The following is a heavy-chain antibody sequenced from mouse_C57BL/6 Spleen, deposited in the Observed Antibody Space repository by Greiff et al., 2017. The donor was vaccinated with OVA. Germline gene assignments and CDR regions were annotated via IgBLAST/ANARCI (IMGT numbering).Heavy chain of an antibody. D-gene: IGHD2-1*01. J-gene: IGHJ1*03. CDR2: IDPETGGT. V-gene: IGHV1-15*01. CDR1: GYTFTDYE. Sequence: QVQLKQSGAELVRPGASVTLSCKASGYTFTDYEMHWVKQTPVHGLEWIGAIDPETGGTAYNQKFKGKAILTADKSSSTAYMELRSLTSEDSAVYYCTRRGYYGNYDWYFDVWGTGTTVTVSS. CDR3: TRRGYYGNYDWYFDV.